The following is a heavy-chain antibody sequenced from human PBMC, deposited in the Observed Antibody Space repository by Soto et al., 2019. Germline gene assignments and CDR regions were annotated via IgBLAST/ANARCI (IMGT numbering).Heavy chain of an antibody. V-gene: IGHV4-59*01. D-gene: IGHD5-18*01. CDR3: ARTSLGYSYGPNYYYHGMDV. CDR1: GGSISSYY. J-gene: IGHJ6*02. Sequence: NPSETLSLTCTVSGGSISSYYWSWIRQPPGKGLEWIGYIYYSGSTNYNPSLKSRVTISVDTSKNQFSLKLSSVTAADTAVYYCARTSLGYSYGPNYYYHGMDVWGQGTTVTVSS. CDR2: IYYSGST.